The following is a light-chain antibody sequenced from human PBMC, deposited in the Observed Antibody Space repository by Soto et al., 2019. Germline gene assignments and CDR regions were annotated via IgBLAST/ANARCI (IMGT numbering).Light chain of an antibody. CDR3: QQYGTSPRT. V-gene: IGKV3-20*01. CDR2: GAS. J-gene: IGKJ1*01. CDR1: QTVRSNY. Sequence: EIVLTQSPGTLSLSPGARAPLSCRASQTVRSNYLAWYQHKPGQAPRLLIYGASSRATGIPDSFSGSGSGTDFTLTISRLEPEDFAVYYCQQYGTSPRTFGRGTKVDIK.